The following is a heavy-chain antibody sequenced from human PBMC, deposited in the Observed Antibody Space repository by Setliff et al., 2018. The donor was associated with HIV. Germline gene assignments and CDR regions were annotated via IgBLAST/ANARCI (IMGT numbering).Heavy chain of an antibody. V-gene: IGHV4-34*01. CDR2: INHSGST. D-gene: IGHD2-2*01. Sequence: PSETLSLTCAVYGGSFSNYYWSWIRQPPGKGPEWIGEINHSGSTNYNPSLKSPVTISIDTSKNQFSLKVRSVTAADTAVYYCARGRRAVVPAAKSGNYYSYYMDVWGTGTTVTVSS. J-gene: IGHJ6*03. CDR1: GGSFSNYY. CDR3: ARGRRAVVPAAKSGNYYSYYMDV.